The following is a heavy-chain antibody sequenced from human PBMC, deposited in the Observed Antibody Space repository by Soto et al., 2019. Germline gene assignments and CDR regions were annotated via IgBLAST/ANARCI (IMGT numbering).Heavy chain of an antibody. CDR3: ARDQSYYDFWSGYSAHGMDV. D-gene: IGHD3-3*01. J-gene: IGHJ6*02. CDR2: ISYDGSNK. Sequence: QVPLVESGGGVVQPGRSLRLSCAASGFTFSSYAMHWVRQAPGKGLEWVAVISYDGSNKYYADSVKGRFTISRDNSKNTLYLQMNSLRAEDTAVYYCARDQSYYDFWSGYSAHGMDVWGQGTTVTVSS. CDR1: GFTFSSYA. V-gene: IGHV3-30-3*01.